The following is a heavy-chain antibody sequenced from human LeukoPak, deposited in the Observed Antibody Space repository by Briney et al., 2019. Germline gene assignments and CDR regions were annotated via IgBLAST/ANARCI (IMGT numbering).Heavy chain of an antibody. V-gene: IGHV4-61*02. CDR1: GGSISSGGYY. CDR2: IYTSGST. J-gene: IGHJ4*02. D-gene: IGHD3-3*01. Sequence: PSETLSLTCTVSGGSISSGGYYWSWIRQPAGKGLEWIGRIYTSGSTNYNPSLKSRVTMSVDTSKNQFSLKLSSVTAADTAVYYCARDGVRSFDYWGQGTLVTVSS. CDR3: ARDGVRSFDY.